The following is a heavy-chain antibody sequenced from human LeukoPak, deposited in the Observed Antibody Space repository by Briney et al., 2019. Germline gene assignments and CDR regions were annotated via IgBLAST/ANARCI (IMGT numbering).Heavy chain of an antibody. CDR1: GYTLTELS. Sequence: ASVKVSCKVSGYTLTELSMHWVRQAPGKGLEWMGGFDPEDGETIYAQKFQGRVTMTEDTSTDTAYMELSSLRSEDTAVYYCARDGHRMYYYATSDYRFDYWGQGTLVTVSS. V-gene: IGHV1-24*01. CDR2: FDPEDGET. CDR3: ARDGHRMYYYATSDYRFDY. J-gene: IGHJ4*02. D-gene: IGHD3-22*01.